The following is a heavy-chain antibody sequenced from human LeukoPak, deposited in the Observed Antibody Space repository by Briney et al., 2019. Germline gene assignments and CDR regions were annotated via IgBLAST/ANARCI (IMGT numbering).Heavy chain of an antibody. J-gene: IGHJ4*02. V-gene: IGHV4-34*01. D-gene: IGHD6-13*01. CDR2: VNHSGFT. CDR1: GGSFSDYY. Sequence: ASETLSLTCAVYGGSFSDYYWSWIRQPPEKGLEWIGEVNHSGFTDYNPSLKSRATISLDTSKKQFSLKLTSVTAADTAVYYCAREGGYINKWGQGTLVTVSS. CDR3: AREGGYINK.